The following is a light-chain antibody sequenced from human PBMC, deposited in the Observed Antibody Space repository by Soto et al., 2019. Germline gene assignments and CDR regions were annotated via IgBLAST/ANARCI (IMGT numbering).Light chain of an antibody. CDR3: HQYGLSPRFT. CDR1: QSVTSNY. J-gene: IGKJ3*01. CDR2: GAS. Sequence: EIVLTQSPATLSLSPGERATLSCRASQSVTSNYLAWYQQKPGQAPRLLIYGASSRATGIPDRFSGSGSRTDFTLTISKLEPEDFAEYYCHQYGLSPRFTFGPGTKVDFK. V-gene: IGKV3-20*01.